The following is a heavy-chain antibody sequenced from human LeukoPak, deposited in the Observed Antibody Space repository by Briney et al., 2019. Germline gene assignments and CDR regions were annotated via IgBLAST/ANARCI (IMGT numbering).Heavy chain of an antibody. CDR2: IYYSGGI. CDR1: GGSISSSSYY. Sequence: SETLSLTCTVSGGSISSSSYYWGWIRQPPGKGLEWIGSIYYSGGIYYNPSLKSRVTMSVDTSKNQFSLKLSSVTAADTAVYYCARHYQRGWGRHDAFDIWGQGTMVTVSS. CDR3: ARHYQRGWGRHDAFDI. V-gene: IGHV4-39*01. J-gene: IGHJ3*02. D-gene: IGHD7-27*01.